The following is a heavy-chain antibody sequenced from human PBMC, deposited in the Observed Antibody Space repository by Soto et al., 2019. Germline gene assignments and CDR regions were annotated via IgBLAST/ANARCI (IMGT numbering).Heavy chain of an antibody. Sequence: GGSLRLSCAASGFDVGANYMNWVRQAPGKGLEWVSVIFSGGDTYYSDSVKGRFTISRDTSKNTLYLQMNSLRAEDTAVYCAKVTRPGGAGIWWFGPWGQGTQVTVSS. CDR2: IFSGGDT. D-gene: IGHD1-26*01. V-gene: IGHV3-53*01. J-gene: IGHJ5*02. CDR3: AKVTRPGGAGIWWFGP. CDR1: GFDVGANY.